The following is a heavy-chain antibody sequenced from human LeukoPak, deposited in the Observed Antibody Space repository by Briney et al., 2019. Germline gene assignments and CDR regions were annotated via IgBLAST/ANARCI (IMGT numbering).Heavy chain of an antibody. J-gene: IGHJ4*02. D-gene: IGHD5-12*01. CDR2: IIPSGGST. CDR3: ARRFSGYSGYDYFDY. Sequence: ASVKVSCKASGYTFTSYYMHWVRQAPGQGLEWMGIIIPSGGSTSYAQKFQGRVTMTRDTSTSTVYMEPSSLRSEDTAVYYCARRFSGYSGYDYFDYWGQGTLVTVSS. CDR1: GYTFTSYY. V-gene: IGHV1-46*01.